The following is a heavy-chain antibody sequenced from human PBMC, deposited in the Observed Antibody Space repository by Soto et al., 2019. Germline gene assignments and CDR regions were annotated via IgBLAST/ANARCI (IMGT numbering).Heavy chain of an antibody. V-gene: IGHV4-31*03. Sequence: QVQLQESGPGLVKPSQTLSLTCTVSGGSISSGGYYWSWIGQHPGKGLEWIGYIYYSGCTYYNPSLKSRVTISVDTSKNQFSLKLSSVTAADTAVYSCARGCGGSEGFDYWGQGTLVTVSS. J-gene: IGHJ4*02. CDR1: GGSISSGGYY. CDR2: IYYSGCT. CDR3: ARGCGGSEGFDY. D-gene: IGHD2-15*01.